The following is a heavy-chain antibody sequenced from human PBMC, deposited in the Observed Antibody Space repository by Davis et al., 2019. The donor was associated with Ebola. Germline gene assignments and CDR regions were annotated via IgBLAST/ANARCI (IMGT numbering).Heavy chain of an antibody. D-gene: IGHD3-22*01. J-gene: IGHJ4*02. Sequence: MPGGSLRLSCAVYGASSSGYYWTWIRQPPGKGLEWIGEINHRGGSNYNPSLKSRVTISEDRSRNQFSLKLSSVTAADTAVYYCASNGNYYDSSAHDYWGQGTLVTVSS. V-gene: IGHV4-34*01. CDR3: ASNGNYYDSSAHDY. CDR2: INHRGGS. CDR1: GASSSGYY.